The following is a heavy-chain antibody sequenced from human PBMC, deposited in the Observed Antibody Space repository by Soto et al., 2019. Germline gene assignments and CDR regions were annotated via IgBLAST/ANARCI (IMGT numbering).Heavy chain of an antibody. CDR3: AKFYGSGSYYKSAYYYYGMDV. CDR2: ISGSGGST. Sequence: PGGSLRLSCAASGFTFSSYAMSWFRQAPGKGLEWVSAISGSGGSTYYADSVKGRFTISRDNSKNTLYLQMNSLRAEDTAVYYCAKFYGSGSYYKSAYYYYGMDVWGQGTTVTVSS. D-gene: IGHD3-10*01. CDR1: GFTFSSYA. V-gene: IGHV3-23*01. J-gene: IGHJ6*02.